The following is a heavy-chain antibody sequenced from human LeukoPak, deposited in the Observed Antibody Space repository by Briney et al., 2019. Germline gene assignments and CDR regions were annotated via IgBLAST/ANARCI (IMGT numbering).Heavy chain of an antibody. J-gene: IGHJ4*02. Sequence: GGSLRLSCAASGFTVSSNYMSWVRQAPGVELEWVSVIYSGGSTYYADSVKGRFTISRDNSKNTLYLQMNSLRAEDTAVYYCARDFGGLRYFDYWGQGTLVTVSS. D-gene: IGHD5-12*01. CDR3: ARDFGGLRYFDY. CDR1: GFTVSSNY. V-gene: IGHV3-66*02. CDR2: IYSGGST.